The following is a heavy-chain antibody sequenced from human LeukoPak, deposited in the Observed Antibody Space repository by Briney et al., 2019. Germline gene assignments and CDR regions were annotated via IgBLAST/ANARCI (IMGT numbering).Heavy chain of an antibody. CDR1: GGSISSYY. CDR3: ARNCVKAAAGYDI. CDR2: IYYSGST. J-gene: IGHJ3*02. Sequence: SESLSLTCTVSGGSISSYYWSWIRQPPGKGLEWIGYIYYSGSTNYNPSLKSRVTISVDTSKNQFSLKLSSVTAADTAVYYCARNCVKAAAGYDIWGQGTMVTVSS. V-gene: IGHV4-59*08. D-gene: IGHD6-25*01.